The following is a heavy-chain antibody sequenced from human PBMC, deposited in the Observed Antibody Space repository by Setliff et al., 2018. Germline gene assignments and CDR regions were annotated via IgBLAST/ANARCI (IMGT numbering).Heavy chain of an antibody. CDR2: INPSSGAT. D-gene: IGHD3-16*01. CDR1: GYTFTGYY. Sequence: ASVKVSCKASGYTFTGYYMYWVRQAPGQGLEWMGRINPSSGATIYAQKFQGRVTMTSDTSISTAYMELGRLRSDDTAVYFCARDGGGDSDAFDIWGQGTMITVSS. J-gene: IGHJ3*02. V-gene: IGHV1-2*06. CDR3: ARDGGGDSDAFDI.